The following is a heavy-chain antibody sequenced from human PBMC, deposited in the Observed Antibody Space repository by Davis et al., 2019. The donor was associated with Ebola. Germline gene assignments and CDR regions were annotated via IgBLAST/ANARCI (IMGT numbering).Heavy chain of an antibody. CDR1: DGSIRSSY. CDR3: ARVLLWFGESPYWYFDL. CDR2: INYSGTS. D-gene: IGHD3-10*01. Sequence: SETLSLTCTVSDGSIRSSYWSWIRQPLGRGLEWIGHINYSGTSKYNPSLKSRVTISVATSENQFSLKLSSVTAADTAVYYCARVLLWFGESPYWYFDLWGRGTLVTVSS. V-gene: IGHV4-59*01. J-gene: IGHJ2*01.